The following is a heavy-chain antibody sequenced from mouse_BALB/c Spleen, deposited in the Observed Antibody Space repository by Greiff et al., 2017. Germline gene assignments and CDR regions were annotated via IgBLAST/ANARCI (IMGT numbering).Heavy chain of an antibody. CDR1: GFTFSSYA. D-gene: IGHD1-1*01. Sequence: DVMLVESGGGLVKPGGSLKLSCAASGFTFSSYAMSWVRQTPEKRLEWVASISSGGSTYYPDSVKGRFTISRDNARNILYLQMSSLRSEDTAMYYCARRSHYYGSSYHWYFDVWGAGTTVTVSS. J-gene: IGHJ1*01. CDR2: ISSGGST. CDR3: ARRSHYYGSSYHWYFDV. V-gene: IGHV5-6-5*01.